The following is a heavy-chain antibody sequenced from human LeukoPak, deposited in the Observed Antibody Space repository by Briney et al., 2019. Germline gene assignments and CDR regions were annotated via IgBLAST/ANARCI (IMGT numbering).Heavy chain of an antibody. CDR3: ARNGNSGWGYFDY. CDR1: RFTFNSYA. J-gene: IGHJ4*02. D-gene: IGHD5-12*01. CDR2: IGGSNGIT. V-gene: IGHV3-23*01. Sequence: GGSLRLSCAASRFTFNSYAMSWVRQAPGKGLEWVSVIGGSNGITFYVGSVKGRFTISRDNSKDTLYLQMNSLRAEDTAVYYCARNGNSGWGYFDYWGQGTLVTVSS.